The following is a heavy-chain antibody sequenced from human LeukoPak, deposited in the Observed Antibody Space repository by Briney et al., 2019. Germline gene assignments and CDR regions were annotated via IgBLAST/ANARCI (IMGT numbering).Heavy chain of an antibody. D-gene: IGHD6-13*01. CDR3: ASAGLVYSSGWYLETPFDY. J-gene: IGHJ4*02. V-gene: IGHV3-21*01. Sequence: GGSLRLPCAASGFTFSSYTMNWVRQAPGKGLEWVSSISSSSSYMYYADSVKGRFTISRDNAKNSLYLQMNSLRAEDTAVYYCASAGLVYSSGWYLETPFDYWGQGTLVTVS. CDR1: GFTFSSYT. CDR2: ISSSSSYM.